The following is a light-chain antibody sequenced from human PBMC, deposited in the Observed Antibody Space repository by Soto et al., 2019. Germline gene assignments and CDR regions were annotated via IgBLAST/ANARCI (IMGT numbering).Light chain of an antibody. V-gene: IGLV2-14*01. CDR1: SSDVGGYNY. CDR2: DVS. J-gene: IGLJ1*01. Sequence: QSALTQPASVSGSPGQSITISCTGTSSDVGGYNYVSWYQQHPGKAPKLMIYDVSNRPSGVSKRFSGSKSGNTASLTISGLPAEDEADYYCSSYTSSSTLLYVFGTGTKLTVL. CDR3: SSYTSSSTLLYV.